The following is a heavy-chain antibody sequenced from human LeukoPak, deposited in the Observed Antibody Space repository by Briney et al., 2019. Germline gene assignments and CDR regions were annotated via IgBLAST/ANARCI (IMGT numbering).Heavy chain of an antibody. D-gene: IGHD2-2*01. J-gene: IGHJ4*02. CDR3: ARGCSSTSCYGFDC. CDR2: IYSGGST. V-gene: IGHV3-53*01. CDR1: GFTVSSKY. Sequence: PGGSLRLSCAASGFTVSSKYMSWVRQAPGKGLEWVSVIYSGGSTYYADSVKGRFTISRDNSKNTLYLQMNSLRAEDTAVYYCARGCSSTSCYGFDCWGQGTLVTVSS.